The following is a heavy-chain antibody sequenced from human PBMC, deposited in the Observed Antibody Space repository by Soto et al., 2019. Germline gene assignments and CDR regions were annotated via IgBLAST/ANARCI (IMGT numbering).Heavy chain of an antibody. V-gene: IGHV1-18*01. CDR2: INGYNANT. J-gene: IGHJ4*02. Sequence: QVHLVQSGLEVKKPGASVKVSCKTSGYTFSNYGIAWVRQAPGQGLEWMGWINGYNANTNYAQKFQGRVTMTIDTSAAPGLLEMKGLGSGETAVFFCARGASSVHFDHWGQGTLVTVS. CDR1: GYTFSNYG. CDR3: ARGASSVHFDH.